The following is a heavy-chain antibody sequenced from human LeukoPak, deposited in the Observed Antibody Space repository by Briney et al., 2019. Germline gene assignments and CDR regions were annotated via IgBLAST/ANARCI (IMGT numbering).Heavy chain of an antibody. D-gene: IGHD6-13*01. V-gene: IGHV4-39*01. Sequence: SETLSLTCTVSGDSISSSSYYWGWIRQPPGEGLEWIGSIYYSGSIYYNPSLKSRVTISIDTSKNQFSLRLTSVTAADAAVYSCARQRIAATDPRLNWFDPWGQGTLVTVSS. CDR2: IYYSGSI. CDR1: GDSISSSSYY. J-gene: IGHJ5*02. CDR3: ARQRIAATDPRLNWFDP.